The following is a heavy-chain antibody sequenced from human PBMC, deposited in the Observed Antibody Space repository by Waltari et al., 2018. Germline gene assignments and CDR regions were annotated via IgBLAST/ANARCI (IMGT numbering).Heavy chain of an antibody. V-gene: IGHV4-59*01. CDR3: AKWPWPTRGLMVQPMFPHHFDY. D-gene: IGHD3-10*01. CDR2: LYYSGST. Sequence: QVQLQESGSGLVKPSETLSLTCTVSGGSISSYYWSWIRQPPGKGLEWIGYLYYSGSTNSRPALRSRVTIRVETSGNQFLLKLSSVAAAEPAVYYCAKWPWPTRGLMVQPMFPHHFDYWGQGTLATVSS. J-gene: IGHJ4*02. CDR1: GGSISSYY.